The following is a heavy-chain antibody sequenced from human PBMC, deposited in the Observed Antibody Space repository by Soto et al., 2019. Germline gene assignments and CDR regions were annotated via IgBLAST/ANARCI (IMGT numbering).Heavy chain of an antibody. V-gene: IGHV4-31*03. CDR2: IYYSGST. CDR3: AREGRRYYGSGSPFDY. Sequence: PSETLSLTCTVSGGSISSGGYYWSWIRQHPGKGLELIGYIYYSGSTYYNPSLKSRVSMSVDTSKNQFSLKLNSVTAADTAVYYCAREGRRYYGSGSPFDYWGQGTQVTVSS. CDR1: GGSISSGGYY. D-gene: IGHD3-10*01. J-gene: IGHJ4*02.